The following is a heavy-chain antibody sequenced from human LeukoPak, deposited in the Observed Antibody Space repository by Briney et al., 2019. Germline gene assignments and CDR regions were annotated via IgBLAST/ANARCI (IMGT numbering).Heavy chain of an antibody. Sequence: PSETLSLTCTVSGGSISSGGYYWTWIRQHPGKGLEWRGYIYYTGSTYYNPSLKSRVTISADTSKNQFSLKLSSVTAADTAVYYCARDRADGSNYLFDYWGQGTLVTVSS. CDR3: ARDRADGSNYLFDY. CDR1: GGSISSGGYY. D-gene: IGHD5-24*01. CDR2: IYYTGST. J-gene: IGHJ4*02. V-gene: IGHV4-31*03.